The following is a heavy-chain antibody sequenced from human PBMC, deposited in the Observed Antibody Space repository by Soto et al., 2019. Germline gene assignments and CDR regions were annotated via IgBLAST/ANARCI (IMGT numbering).Heavy chain of an antibody. Sequence: ASVKVSCQASGYTFTSYDINWVRQATGQGLEWMGWMNPNSGNTGYAQKFQGRVTMTRNTSISTAYMELSSLRSEDTAVYYCARGHRDCTNGVCSFYYFDYWGQGTLVTVSS. CDR3: ARGHRDCTNGVCSFYYFDY. V-gene: IGHV1-8*01. CDR2: MNPNSGNT. CDR1: GYTFTSYD. D-gene: IGHD2-8*01. J-gene: IGHJ4*02.